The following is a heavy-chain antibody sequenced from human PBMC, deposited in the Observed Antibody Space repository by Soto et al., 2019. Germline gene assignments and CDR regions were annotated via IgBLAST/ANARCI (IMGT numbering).Heavy chain of an antibody. D-gene: IGHD3-3*01. V-gene: IGHV3-33*01. CDR3: ARDGVVTRAIDD. Sequence: GGSLRLSCAASGFTFSSYGMHWVRQAPGKGLEWVALIWYDGSKRYYGDSVQGRFTVSRDNSKNTLYLQMNSLRADDTAVYYGARDGVVTRAIDDWGQGTLVTVAS. J-gene: IGHJ4*02. CDR2: IWYDGSKR. CDR1: GFTFSSYG.